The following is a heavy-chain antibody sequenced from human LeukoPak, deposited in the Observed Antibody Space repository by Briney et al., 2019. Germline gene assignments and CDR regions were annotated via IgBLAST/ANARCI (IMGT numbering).Heavy chain of an antibody. D-gene: IGHD3-10*01. CDR3: ATSVVRGVRVPYYYYGMDV. Sequence: GSLRLSCAASGFTFSSHGMSWVRRAPGKGLEWVSAISGSGGSTYYADSVKGRFTISRDNSKNTLYLQMNSLRAEDTAVYYCATSVVRGVRVPYYYYGMDVWGQGTTVTVSS. J-gene: IGHJ6*02. CDR2: ISGSGGST. CDR1: GFTFSSHG. V-gene: IGHV3-23*01.